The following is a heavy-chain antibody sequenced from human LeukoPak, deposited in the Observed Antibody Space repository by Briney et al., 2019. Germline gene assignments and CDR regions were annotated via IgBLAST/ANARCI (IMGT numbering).Heavy chain of an antibody. V-gene: IGHV3-48*04. J-gene: IGHJ1*01. Sequence: PGGSLRLSCAASGFTFSSYSMNWVRQAPGKGLEWISYVSYSSSTIYYADSVKGRFTISRDNAKNTVYLQMNSLRVEDMAVYYCYGGNAEQWGQGTLVTVSS. CDR3: YGGNAEQ. CDR2: VSYSSSTI. CDR1: GFTFSSYS. D-gene: IGHD4/OR15-4a*01.